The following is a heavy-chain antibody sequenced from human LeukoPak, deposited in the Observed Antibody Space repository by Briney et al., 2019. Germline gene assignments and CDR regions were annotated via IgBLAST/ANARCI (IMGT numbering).Heavy chain of an antibody. CDR3: ARLSKGRYFDYIFDH. D-gene: IGHD3-9*01. CDR2: TYYSGST. V-gene: IGHV4-39*01. J-gene: IGHJ4*02. CDR1: GGSVSSYEYY. Sequence: SETLSLTCTVSGGSVSSYEYYWGWIRQPPGKGLEWIGNTYYSGSTYYNPSLKSRLTMSVDTSKNQFSLKMSSVTAAHTAVYYCARLSKGRYFDYIFDHWGQGALVTVSS.